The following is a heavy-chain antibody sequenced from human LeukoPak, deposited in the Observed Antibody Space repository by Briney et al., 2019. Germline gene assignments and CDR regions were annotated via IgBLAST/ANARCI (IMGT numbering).Heavy chain of an antibody. CDR2: IYTSGST. Sequence: PSETLSLTCTVSGGSISSYYWSWIRQPAGKGLEWIGRIYTSGSTNYNPSLKSRVTISVAKSKNQFSLKLSSVTAADTAVYYCARAEVVGGAFDIWGQGTMVTVSS. CDR1: GGSISSYY. D-gene: IGHD3-22*01. V-gene: IGHV4-4*07. J-gene: IGHJ3*02. CDR3: ARAEVVGGAFDI.